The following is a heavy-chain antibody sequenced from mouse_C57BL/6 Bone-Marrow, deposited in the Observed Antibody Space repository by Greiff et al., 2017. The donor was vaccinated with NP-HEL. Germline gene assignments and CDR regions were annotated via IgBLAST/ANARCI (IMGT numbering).Heavy chain of an antibody. CDR2: ISYDGSN. D-gene: IGHD1-1*01. V-gene: IGHV3-6*01. J-gene: IGHJ3*01. Sequence: EVKLVESGPGLVKPSQSLSLTCSVTGYSITSGYYWNWIRQFPGNILEWMGYISYDGSNNYNPSLKNRISITRDTSKNQFFLKLNSVTTEDTATYYCARDLCPYYYGSPWFAYWGQGTLVTVSA. CDR1: GYSITSGYY. CDR3: ARDLCPYYYGSPWFAY.